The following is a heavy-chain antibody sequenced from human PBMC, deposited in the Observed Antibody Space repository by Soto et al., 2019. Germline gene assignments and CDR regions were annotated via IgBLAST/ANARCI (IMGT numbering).Heavy chain of an antibody. CDR1: GYPFTHYV. V-gene: IGHV1-8*02. CDR3: ARGSRYYDFWSGSQNYFDY. Sequence: ASVKVSCKSSGYPFTHYVITWIRQAPGQGLEWMGWMNPNSGNTGYAQKFQGRVTMTRNTSISTAYMELSSLRSEDTAVYYCARGSRYYDFWSGSQNYFDYWGQGTLVTVSS. CDR2: MNPNSGNT. J-gene: IGHJ4*02. D-gene: IGHD3-3*01.